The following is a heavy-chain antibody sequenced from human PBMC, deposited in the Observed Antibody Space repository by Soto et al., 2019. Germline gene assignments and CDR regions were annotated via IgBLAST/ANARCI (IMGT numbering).Heavy chain of an antibody. CDR3: ARDQLTGIDDAFAI. V-gene: IGHV1-18*01. CDR2: ISAYNGNT. D-gene: IGHD7-27*01. J-gene: IGHJ3*02. CDR1: GYTFTSYG. Sequence: ASVKVSCKASGYTFTSYGISWVRQAPGQGLEWMGWISAYNGNTNYAQKLQGRVTMTTDTSTSTAYMELRSLRSDDTAVYYCARDQLTGIDDAFAIWGQGTMVTVSS.